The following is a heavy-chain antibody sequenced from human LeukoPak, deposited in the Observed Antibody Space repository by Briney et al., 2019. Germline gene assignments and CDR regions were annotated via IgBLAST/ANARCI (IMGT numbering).Heavy chain of an antibody. CDR2: IYDSGRT. CDR1: GGSISSYY. D-gene: IGHD3-10*01. CDR3: ARTPGRGGFDH. Sequence: SETLSLTCTVSGGSISSYYWSWIRQSPEKGLEWIAYIYDSGRTNYNPSLKSRVTISVDRSKNQFSLKLISVTAADTAMYYCARTPGRGGFDHWGQGTLVTVSS. V-gene: IGHV4-59*01. J-gene: IGHJ4*02.